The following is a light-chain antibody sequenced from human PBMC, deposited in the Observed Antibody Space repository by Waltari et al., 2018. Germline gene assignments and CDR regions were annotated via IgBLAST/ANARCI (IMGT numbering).Light chain of an antibody. CDR1: SSSIGAGYD. CDR3: QSYDSSLSGSV. Sequence: QSVLTQPPSVSGAPGQRVTISCTGSSSSIGAGYDVNWYQQLPGTAPKLLIYGNTTRPSGVPDRFSGSKSGTSASLAITGLQAEDEADYYCQSYDSSLSGSVFGGGTILTVL. V-gene: IGLV1-40*01. J-gene: IGLJ2*01. CDR2: GNT.